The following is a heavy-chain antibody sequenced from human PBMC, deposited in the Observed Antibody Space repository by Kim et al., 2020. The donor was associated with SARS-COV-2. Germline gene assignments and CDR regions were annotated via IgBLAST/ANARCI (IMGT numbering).Heavy chain of an antibody. CDR3: ARVSNGSYFFDY. Sequence: GGSLRLSCAASGFTFSSYWMHWVRQAPGKGLVWVSRINSDGSSTSYADSVKGRFTISRDNAKNTLYLQMNSLRAEDTAVYYCARVSNGSYFFDYWGQGTLVTVSS. D-gene: IGHD1-26*01. CDR1: GFTFSSYW. J-gene: IGHJ4*02. V-gene: IGHV3-74*01. CDR2: INSDGSST.